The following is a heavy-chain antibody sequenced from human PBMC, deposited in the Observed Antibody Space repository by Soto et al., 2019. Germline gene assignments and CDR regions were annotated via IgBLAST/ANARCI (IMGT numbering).Heavy chain of an antibody. CDR3: AITNVADASFDY. CDR1: GFMFSNYG. Sequence: QVQLVESGGGVVHPGGSLSLSCAGSGFMFSNYGMHWVHRAPGKGLEWVAFISYDGGETFYADSVKGRFTISRDNSERTLFLHMRTLKKEDTPVYYCAITNVADASFDYWRQGTLVTVSS. V-gene: IGHV3-30*03. J-gene: IGHJ4*02. CDR2: ISYDGGET. D-gene: IGHD2-8*01.